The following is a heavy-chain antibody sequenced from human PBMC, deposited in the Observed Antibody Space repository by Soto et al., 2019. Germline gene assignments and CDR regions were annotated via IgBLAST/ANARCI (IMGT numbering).Heavy chain of an antibody. CDR2: IKQDGSEK. V-gene: IGHV3-7*01. CDR3: ATDHRIYYYYYYMEV. Sequence: KGLEWVANIKQDGSEKYYVDSVKGRFTISRDNAKNSLYLQMNSLRAEDTAVYYCATDHRIYYYYYYMEVRGNGTTVTVSS. J-gene: IGHJ6*03. D-gene: IGHD2-15*01.